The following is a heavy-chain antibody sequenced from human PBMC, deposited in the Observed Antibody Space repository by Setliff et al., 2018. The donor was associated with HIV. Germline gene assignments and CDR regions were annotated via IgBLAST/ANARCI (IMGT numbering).Heavy chain of an antibody. J-gene: IGHJ6*02. CDR1: GFSFADVW. V-gene: IGHV3-21*01. CDR2: ISSSSSYI. D-gene: IGHD6-25*01. CDR3: ARDREVRWQRLDYYYYGLDV. Sequence: PGGSLRLSCAASGFSFADVWMHWVRQAPGRGLEWVSSISSSSSYIYYADSVKGRCTISRDNAKNSLYLQMNSLRAEDTAVYWCARDREVRWQRLDYYYYGLDVWGQGTTVTVSS.